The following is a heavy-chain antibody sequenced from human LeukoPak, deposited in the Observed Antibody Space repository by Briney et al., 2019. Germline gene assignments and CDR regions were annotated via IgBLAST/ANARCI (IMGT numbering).Heavy chain of an antibody. CDR3: AKEGDYYDSSGYYFDY. Sequence: GRSLRLSCAASGFTFSSYGMHWVRQAPGKGLEWVAVISYDGSNKYYADSVKGRFTISRDNSKNTLYLQMNSLRAEDTAVYYCAKEGDYYDSSGYYFDYWGQGTLVTVSS. D-gene: IGHD3-22*01. CDR1: GFTFSSYG. V-gene: IGHV3-30*18. CDR2: ISYDGSNK. J-gene: IGHJ4*02.